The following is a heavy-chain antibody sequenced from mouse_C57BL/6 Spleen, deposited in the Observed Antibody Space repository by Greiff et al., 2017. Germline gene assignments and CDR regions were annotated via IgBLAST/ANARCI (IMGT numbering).Heavy chain of an antibody. Sequence: VKLQESGAELVRPGASVTLSCKASGYTFTDYEMHWVKQTPVHGLEWIGAIDPETGGTAYNQKFKGKAILTADKSSSTAYMELRSLTSEDSAVYYCTRRNRDYGSSFDYWGQGTTLTVSS. CDR2: IDPETGGT. CDR3: TRRNRDYGSSFDY. V-gene: IGHV1-15*01. D-gene: IGHD1-1*01. CDR1: GYTFTDYE. J-gene: IGHJ2*01.